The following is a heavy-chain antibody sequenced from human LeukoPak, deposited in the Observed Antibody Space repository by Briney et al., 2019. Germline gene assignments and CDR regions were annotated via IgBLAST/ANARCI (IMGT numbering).Heavy chain of an antibody. Sequence: PGGSLRLSCAASGFTFSSYAMSWVRQAPGKGLEWVSAISGSGGSTYYADSVKGRFTISRDNSKNTLYLQMNSLRAEDTAVYYCANSRDRKDLIAARFVYWGQGTLVTVSS. V-gene: IGHV3-23*01. J-gene: IGHJ4*02. CDR3: ANSRDRKDLIAARFVY. CDR1: GFTFSSYA. D-gene: IGHD6-6*01. CDR2: ISGSGGST.